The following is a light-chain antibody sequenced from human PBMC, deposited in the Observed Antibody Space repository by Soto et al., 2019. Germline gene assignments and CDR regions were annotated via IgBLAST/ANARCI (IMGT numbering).Light chain of an antibody. V-gene: IGKV3-11*01. CDR1: HSVSTS. CDR2: DAS. CDR3: QQSYSTPFT. J-gene: IGKJ3*01. Sequence: EIVLTQSPATLSLSPGERATLSCRASHSVSTSLAWYQQKPGQAPRLLIYDASNRATGIPARFSGSGSGTDFTLTIGSLEPEDFAVYYCQQSYSTPFTFGPGTKVDIK.